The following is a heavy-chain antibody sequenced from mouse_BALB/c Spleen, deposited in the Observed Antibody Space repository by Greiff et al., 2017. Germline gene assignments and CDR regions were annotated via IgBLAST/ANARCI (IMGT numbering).Heavy chain of an antibody. V-gene: IGHV3-6*02. CDR1: GYSITSGYY. CDR3: ARDLITTVVGHFDY. CDR2: ISYDGSN. Sequence: EESGPGLVKPSQSLSLTCSVTGYSITSGYYWNWIRQFPGNKLEWMGYISYDGSNNYNPSLKNRISITRDTSKNQFFLKLNSVTTEDTATYYCARDLITTVVGHFDYWGQGTTLTVSS. J-gene: IGHJ2*01. D-gene: IGHD1-1*01.